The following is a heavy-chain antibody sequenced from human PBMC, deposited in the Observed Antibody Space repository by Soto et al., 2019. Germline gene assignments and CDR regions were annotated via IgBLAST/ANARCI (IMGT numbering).Heavy chain of an antibody. CDR2: ISWNSGSI. Sequence: EVQLVESGGGLVQPGRSLRLSCAASGFTFDDYAMHWVRQAPGMGLEWVSGISWNSGSIGYADSVKGRFTISRDNAKNSLYLQMNSLRAEDTALYYCAKDGYGDYVFDYWGQGTLVTVSS. CDR1: GFTFDDYA. D-gene: IGHD4-17*01. J-gene: IGHJ4*02. V-gene: IGHV3-9*01. CDR3: AKDGYGDYVFDY.